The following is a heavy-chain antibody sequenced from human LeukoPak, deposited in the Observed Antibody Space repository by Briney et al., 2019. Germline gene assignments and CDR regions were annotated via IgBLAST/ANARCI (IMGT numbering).Heavy chain of an antibody. CDR2: IWYEGTNI. J-gene: IGHJ5*02. Sequence: GGSLRLSCAASGFTFSSFGMHWVRQAPGKGLEWVAVIWYEGTNIYYADSVKGRFTISRDSSKNTLYLQMNSLRAEDTATYYCARQGGLGANAAGSWFDPWGQGTLVTVSS. CDR3: ARQGGLGANAAGSWFDP. D-gene: IGHD1-26*01. V-gene: IGHV3-33*01. CDR1: GFTFSSFG.